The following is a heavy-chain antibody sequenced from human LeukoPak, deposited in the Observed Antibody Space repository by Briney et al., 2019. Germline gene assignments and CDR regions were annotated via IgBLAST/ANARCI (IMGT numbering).Heavy chain of an antibody. D-gene: IGHD4/OR15-4a*01. CDR2: TSSSGEVT. CDR3: AKDRPNYYGTNGHYYRRDGDC. CDR1: GFTFSSYA. Sequence: GGSLRLSCVASGFTFSSYAMSWVRQAAGEGLEWVSSTSSSGEVTYYADSVKCRFTISRDNSRNTLYLQMNSLRAEDTAVYYCAKDRPNYYGTNGHYYRRDGDCWGQGTLVTVSS. V-gene: IGHV3-23*01. J-gene: IGHJ4*02.